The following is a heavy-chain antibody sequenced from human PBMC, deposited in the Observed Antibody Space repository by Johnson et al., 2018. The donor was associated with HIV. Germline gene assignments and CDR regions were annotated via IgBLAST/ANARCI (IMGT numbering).Heavy chain of an antibody. V-gene: IGHV3-11*04. J-gene: IGHJ3*02. Sequence: QVQLVESGGGVVQPGGSLRLSCAASGFTFSDYYMSWIRQAPGKGLAWVSYITSSGSTIYYADSVKGRFPISRDNAKNSLYLQMKSLRAEDTAVYYCARDQSEVDAFDIWGQGTMVTVSS. CDR1: GFTFSDYY. CDR3: ARDQSEVDAFDI. CDR2: ITSSGSTI.